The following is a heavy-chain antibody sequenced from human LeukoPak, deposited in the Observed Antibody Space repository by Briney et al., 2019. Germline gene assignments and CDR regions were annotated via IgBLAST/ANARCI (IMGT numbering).Heavy chain of an antibody. V-gene: IGHV3-30-3*01. Sequence: GGSLRLSCAASGFTFSSYAMHWVRQAPGKGLEWVAVISYDGSNKYYADSVKGRLTISRDNSKNTLYLQVNSLRAEDTAVYYCARGSTVDYDVYFDYWGQGTLVTVSS. CDR1: GFTFSSYA. CDR3: ARGSTVDYDVYFDY. CDR2: ISYDGSNK. J-gene: IGHJ4*02. D-gene: IGHD4-17*01.